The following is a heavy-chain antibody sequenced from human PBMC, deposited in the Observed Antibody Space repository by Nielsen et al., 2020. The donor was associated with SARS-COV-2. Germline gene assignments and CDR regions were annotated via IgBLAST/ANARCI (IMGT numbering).Heavy chain of an antibody. J-gene: IGHJ4*02. V-gene: IGHV4-61*01. CDR1: GGSVSSGSYY. Sequence: GSLRLSCTVSGGSVSSGSYYWSWIRQPPGKGLEWIGYIYYSGSTNYNPSLKSQVTISVDTSKNQFSLKLSSVTAADTAVYYCARYTWAQTLIDYWGQGTLVTVSS. CDR2: IYYSGST. D-gene: IGHD1-14*01. CDR3: ARYTWAQTLIDY.